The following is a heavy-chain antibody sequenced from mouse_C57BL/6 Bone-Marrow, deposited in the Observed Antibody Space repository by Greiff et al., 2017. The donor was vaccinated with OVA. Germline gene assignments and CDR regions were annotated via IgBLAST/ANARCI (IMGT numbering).Heavy chain of an antibody. Sequence: EVHLVESGGDLVKPGGSLKLSCAASGFTFSSYGMSWVRQTPDKRLEWVATISSGGSYTYYPDSVKGRFTISRDNAKNTLYLQMSSLKSEDTAMYYCARPINWYFDVWGTGTTVTVSS. CDR2: ISSGGSYT. J-gene: IGHJ1*03. V-gene: IGHV5-6*01. CDR3: ARPINWYFDV. CDR1: GFTFSSYG.